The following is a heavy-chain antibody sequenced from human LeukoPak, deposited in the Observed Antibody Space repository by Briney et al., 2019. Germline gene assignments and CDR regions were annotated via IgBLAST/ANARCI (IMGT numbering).Heavy chain of an antibody. CDR2: INHSGST. Sequence: SETLSLSCDVYGGSFSGYYWSWIRQPPGKGLEWIGEINHSGSTNYNPSLKSRVTISVDTSKNQFSLKLSSVTAADTAVYYCARVYGLYYFDYWGQGTLVTVSS. CDR1: GGSFSGYY. J-gene: IGHJ4*02. CDR3: ARVYGLYYFDY. V-gene: IGHV4-34*01. D-gene: IGHD3-16*01.